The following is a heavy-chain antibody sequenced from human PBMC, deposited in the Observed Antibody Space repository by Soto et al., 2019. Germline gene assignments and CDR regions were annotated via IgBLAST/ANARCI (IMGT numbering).Heavy chain of an antibody. D-gene: IGHD6-19*01. CDR2: IWYDGSNK. CDR1: GFTFSSYG. V-gene: IGHV3-33*01. CDR3: AREARAVAGINNWFDP. J-gene: IGHJ5*02. Sequence: QVQLVESGGGVVQPGRSLRLSCAASGFTFSSYGMHWVRQAPGKGPEWVAVIWYDGSNKYYADSVKGRFTISRDNSKNTLYLQMNSLRAEDTAVYYCAREARAVAGINNWFDPWGQGTLVTVSS.